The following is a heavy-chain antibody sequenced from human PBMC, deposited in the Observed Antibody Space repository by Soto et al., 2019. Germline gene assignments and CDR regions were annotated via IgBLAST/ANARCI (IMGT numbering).Heavy chain of an antibody. D-gene: IGHD6-19*01. CDR2: IYYSGST. V-gene: IGHV4-59*01. CDR1: GGSISSYY. Sequence: PSETLSLTCTVSGGSISSYYWSWIRQPPGKGLEWIGYIYYSGSTNYNPSLKSRVTISVDTSKNQFSLKLSSVTAADTAVYYCARITIAVAGEYYFDYWGQGTLVTVSS. J-gene: IGHJ4*02. CDR3: ARITIAVAGEYYFDY.